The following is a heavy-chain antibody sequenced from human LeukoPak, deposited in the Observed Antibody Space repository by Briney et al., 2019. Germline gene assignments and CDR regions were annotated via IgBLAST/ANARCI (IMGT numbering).Heavy chain of an antibody. CDR3: VRDGVGAPPFDY. J-gene: IGHJ4*02. V-gene: IGHV3-23*01. Sequence: GGSLRLSCAASGSTFSSYAMSWVRQAPGKGLEWVSTISTSGGSTYYADSVKGRFTISRDNSKNTLYLQMNSLRAEDTAVYYCVRDGVGAPPFDYWGQGVLVTVSS. D-gene: IGHD1-26*01. CDR2: ISTSGGST. CDR1: GSTFSSYA.